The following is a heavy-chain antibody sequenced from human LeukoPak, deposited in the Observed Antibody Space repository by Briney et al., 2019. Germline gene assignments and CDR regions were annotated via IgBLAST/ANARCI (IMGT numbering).Heavy chain of an antibody. CDR2: IKQDGSEK. CDR3: ARAYYYGSANAFDI. V-gene: IGHV3-7*04. CDR1: GFTFSSYW. J-gene: IGHJ3*02. D-gene: IGHD3-10*01. Sequence: GGSLRLSCAASGFTFSSYWMSWVRQAPGKGLEWVANIKQDGSEKYYVDSVKGRFTIARDNAKNSLYLQMNSVRAEDTALYYCARAYYYGSANAFDIWGQGTMVTVSS.